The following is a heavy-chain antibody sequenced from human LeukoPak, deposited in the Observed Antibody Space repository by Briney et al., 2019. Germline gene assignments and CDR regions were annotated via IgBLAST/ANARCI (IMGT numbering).Heavy chain of an antibody. CDR2: IYHSGST. CDR3: ARGGNWNYSPWYFDL. J-gene: IGHJ2*01. Sequence: SETLSLTCAVSGGSISSGGYSWSWLRQPPGKGLEWIGYIYHSGSTYYNPSLKSRVTISVDRSKNQFSLKLSSVTAADTAVYYCARGGNWNYSPWYFDLWGRGTLVTVSS. CDR1: GGSISSGGYS. V-gene: IGHV4-30-2*01. D-gene: IGHD1-7*01.